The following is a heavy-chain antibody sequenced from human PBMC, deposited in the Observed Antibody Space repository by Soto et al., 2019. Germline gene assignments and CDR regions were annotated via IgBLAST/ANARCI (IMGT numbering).Heavy chain of an antibody. Sequence: PGVSLKISCKGSGYSFTSYWIGLVRQMPGKGLEWMGIIYPGDSDTRYSPSFQGQVTISADKSISTAYLQWSSLKASDTAMYYCARQASTIFGVVKDYYYYYGMDVWGQ. J-gene: IGHJ6*02. D-gene: IGHD3-3*01. CDR2: IYPGDSDT. CDR3: ARQASTIFGVVKDYYYYYGMDV. CDR1: GYSFTSYW. V-gene: IGHV5-51*01.